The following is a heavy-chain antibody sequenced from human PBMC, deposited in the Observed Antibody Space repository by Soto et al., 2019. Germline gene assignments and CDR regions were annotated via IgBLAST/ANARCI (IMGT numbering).Heavy chain of an antibody. CDR2: IYNTGNV. J-gene: IGHJ6*02. Sequence: SETLSLTCTVSGGSISSSSYYWGWIRQPPGKGLEWIGNIYNTGNVYYNPSLKSRVTISVDTSKNQFSLKLSSVTAADTAVYYCARDPYYYDSSGHGMDVWGQGTTVTVSS. CDR3: ARDPYYYDSSGHGMDV. D-gene: IGHD3-22*01. V-gene: IGHV4-39*07. CDR1: GGSISSSSYY.